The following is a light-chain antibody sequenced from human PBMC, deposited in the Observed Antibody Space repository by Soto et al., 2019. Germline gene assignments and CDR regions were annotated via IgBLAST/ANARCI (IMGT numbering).Light chain of an antibody. CDR1: SGHRTYA. V-gene: IGLV4-69*01. J-gene: IGLJ2*01. Sequence: QLVLTQSPSAPASLGASVKLTCTLSSGHRTYAIAWHQQQPEKGPRYLMNLNSDGRHTKGDGIPDRFSGSSSGTERYLTISSLQSEDEADYYCQTWGTGLLVFGGGTKLTVL. CDR2: LNSDGRH. CDR3: QTWGTGLLV.